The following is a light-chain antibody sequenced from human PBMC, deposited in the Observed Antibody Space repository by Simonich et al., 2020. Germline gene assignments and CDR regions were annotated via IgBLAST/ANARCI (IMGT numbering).Light chain of an antibody. CDR2: WAS. CDR3: QQYYSTPPT. V-gene: IGKV4-1*01. CDR1: QSVFYSSNNKNY. J-gene: IGKJ4*01. Sequence: DIVMTQSPDSLAVSLGERATINCKSSQSVFYSSNNKNYLAGYQQKPGKPPKLLIYWASTRESGVPDRFSGSGSGTDFTLTISSLQAEDVAVYYCQQYYSTPPTFGGGTKVEIK.